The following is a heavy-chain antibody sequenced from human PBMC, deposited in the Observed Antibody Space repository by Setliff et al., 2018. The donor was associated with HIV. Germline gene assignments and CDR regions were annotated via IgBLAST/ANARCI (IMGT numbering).Heavy chain of an antibody. CDR3: ARQFSSSWYVFDY. J-gene: IGHJ4*01. V-gene: IGHV1-3*01. CDR2: INVGNGKT. CDR1: GYTFSHYP. Sequence: ASVKVSCKASGYTFSHYPMHWVRQAPGQRLEWMGWINVGNGKTKYSQRFQGRVTITRDTSASAAYMQLNSLRSEDTAVYYCARQFSSSWYVFDYWGQGALVTVSS. D-gene: IGHD6-13*01.